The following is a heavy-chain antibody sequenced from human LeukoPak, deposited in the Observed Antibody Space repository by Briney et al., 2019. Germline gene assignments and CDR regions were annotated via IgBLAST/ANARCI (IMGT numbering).Heavy chain of an antibody. CDR1: GYTFTGYY. J-gene: IGHJ6*03. CDR3: ARDEITYYDILTGYYSPAYYYYYMDV. D-gene: IGHD3-9*01. Sequence: GASVKVSCKASGYTFTGYYMHWVRQAPGQGLEWMGWINPNSGGTNYAQKFQGRVTMTRDTSISTAYMELSRLRSDDTAVYYCARDEITYYDILTGYYSPAYYYYYMDVWGKGTTVTVSS. CDR2: INPNSGGT. V-gene: IGHV1-2*02.